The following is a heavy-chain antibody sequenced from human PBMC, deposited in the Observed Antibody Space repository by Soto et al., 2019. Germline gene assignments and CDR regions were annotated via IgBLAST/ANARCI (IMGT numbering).Heavy chain of an antibody. J-gene: IGHJ4*02. Sequence: QVQLVQSGPEVKKPGASVKVSCKTSGYSFHNYGIIWVRQAPGQGLEWMGWISGQIAKTNYAQKFQGKVTMTTDTSTSTADMELSTLTSDDTAMYYCARGPPSGSFSLTPRYWGQGTLVTVSS. CDR1: GYSFHNYG. V-gene: IGHV1-18*04. D-gene: IGHD1-26*01. CDR2: ISGQIAKT. CDR3: ARGPPSGSFSLTPRY.